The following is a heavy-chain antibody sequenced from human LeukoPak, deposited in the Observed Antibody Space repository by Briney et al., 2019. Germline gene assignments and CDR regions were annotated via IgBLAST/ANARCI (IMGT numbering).Heavy chain of an antibody. Sequence: SETLSLTCTVSGGSISGYYWSWIRQPPGKGLEWIGYIYYSGSTSYNPSLKSRLTISVDTSKSQFSLKLSSVTAADTAVYYCARGLSAIVYWGQGTLVTVSS. D-gene: IGHD2-15*01. J-gene: IGHJ4*02. CDR2: IYYSGST. V-gene: IGHV4-59*12. CDR1: GGSISGYY. CDR3: ARGLSAIVY.